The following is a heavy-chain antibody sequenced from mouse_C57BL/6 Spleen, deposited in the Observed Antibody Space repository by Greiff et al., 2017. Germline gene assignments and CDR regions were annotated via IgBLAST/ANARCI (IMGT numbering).Heavy chain of an antibody. CDR3: ARRDREGFAY. J-gene: IGHJ3*01. D-gene: IGHD3-3*01. V-gene: IGHV1-52*01. CDR1: GYTFTSYW. CDR2: IDPSDSEP. Sequence: VQLQQSGAELVRPGSSVKLSCKASGYTFTSYWMHWVKQRPIQGLEWIGNIDPSDSEPHYNQKFKDKATLTVDKSSSTAYMQLSSLTSEDSAVYYWARRDREGFAYWGQGTLVTVSA.